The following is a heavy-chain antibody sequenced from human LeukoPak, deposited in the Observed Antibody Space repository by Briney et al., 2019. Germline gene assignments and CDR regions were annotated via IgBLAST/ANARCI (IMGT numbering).Heavy chain of an antibody. J-gene: IGHJ4*02. Sequence: GGSLRLSCAASGFSVRTNYMSWVRQAPGKGLEWVGFIRSKAYGGTTEYAASVKGRFSISREDSKSIAYLQMNSLKTEDTAVYYCTRGQKDFDYWGQGTLVTVSS. CDR1: GFSVRTNY. V-gene: IGHV3-49*02. CDR3: TRGQKDFDY. CDR2: IRSKAYGGTT.